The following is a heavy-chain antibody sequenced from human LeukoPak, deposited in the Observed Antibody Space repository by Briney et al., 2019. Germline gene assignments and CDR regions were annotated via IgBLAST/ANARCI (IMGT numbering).Heavy chain of an antibody. Sequence: GASVKVSCKASGYTFTSYDINWVRQATGQGLEWMGWMNPNSGNTGYAQKFQGRVTVTRNTSISTAYMELSSLRSEDTAVYYCARSYSSSSPFGYYYGMDVWGQGTTVTVYS. CDR1: GYTFTSYD. J-gene: IGHJ6*02. CDR2: MNPNSGNT. D-gene: IGHD6-6*01. CDR3: ARSYSSSSPFGYYYGMDV. V-gene: IGHV1-8*01.